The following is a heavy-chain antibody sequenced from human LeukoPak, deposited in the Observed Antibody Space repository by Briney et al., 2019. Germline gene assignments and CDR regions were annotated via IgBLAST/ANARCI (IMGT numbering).Heavy chain of an antibody. CDR2: MNPNSGNT. CDR3: ASSRSIRLGELSLNY. Sequence: GASVKVSCKASGYTFTSYDINWVRQATGQGLEWMGWMNPNSGNTGYAQKFQGRVTMTRDTSISTAYMELSRLRSDDTAVYYCASSRSIRLGELSLNYWGQGTLVTVSS. V-gene: IGHV1-8*01. CDR1: GYTFTSYD. J-gene: IGHJ4*02. D-gene: IGHD3-16*02.